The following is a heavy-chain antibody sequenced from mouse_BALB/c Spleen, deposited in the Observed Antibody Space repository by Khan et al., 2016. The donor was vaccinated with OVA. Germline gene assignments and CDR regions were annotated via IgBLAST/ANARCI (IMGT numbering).Heavy chain of an antibody. D-gene: IGHD2-12*01. Sequence: QIQLVQSGPELKKPGETVRISCKASGYTFTTAGIQWVQKMPGKGLKWIGWINTHSGVPKYAEDFKGRFAFSLELSASTAYLQITNLKNEDTATSFCARVGAAEYRNDWGAMDYWGQGTSVTVSA. CDR2: INTHSGVP. CDR3: ARVGAAEYRNDWGAMDY. CDR1: GYTFTTAG. V-gene: IGHV9-4*02. J-gene: IGHJ4*01.